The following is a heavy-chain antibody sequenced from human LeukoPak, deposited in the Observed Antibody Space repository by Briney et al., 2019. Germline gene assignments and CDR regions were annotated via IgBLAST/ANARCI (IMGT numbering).Heavy chain of an antibody. V-gene: IGHV3-23*01. CDR2: ISGSGGST. D-gene: IGHD1-26*01. CDR3: AKKSGYYYYYGMDV. Sequence: GGSLRLSCAASGFTFSSNAMGWVRQAPGKGLEWVSAISGSGGSTYYADSVKGRFTISRDNSKNTLYLQMNSLRAEDTAVYYCAKKSGYYYYYGMDVWGQGTTVTVSS. CDR1: GFTFSSNA. J-gene: IGHJ6*02.